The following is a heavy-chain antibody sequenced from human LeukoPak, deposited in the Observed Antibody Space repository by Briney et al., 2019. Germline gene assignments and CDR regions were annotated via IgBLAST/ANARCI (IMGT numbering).Heavy chain of an antibody. D-gene: IGHD6-19*01. J-gene: IGHJ4*02. Sequence: SETLSLTCTVSGGSISSSSYYWGWIRQPPGKGLEWIGSIYYSGSTYYNPSLKSRVTISVDTSKNQFSLKLSSVTAADTALYYCARELRGDSSGWYIGLDYWGQGTLVTVSS. CDR3: ARELRGDSSGWYIGLDY. CDR1: GGSISSSSYY. CDR2: IYYSGST. V-gene: IGHV4-39*07.